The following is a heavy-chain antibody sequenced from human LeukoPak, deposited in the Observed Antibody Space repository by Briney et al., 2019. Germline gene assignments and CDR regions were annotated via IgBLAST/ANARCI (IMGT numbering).Heavy chain of an antibody. CDR2: MYSGGST. Sequence: GGSLTLSCAASGFTVSSNYMSWVRQAPGKGLEWVSVMYSGGSTYYPDSVKGRFTIPRHNSKNTLYLQMNSLRAEDTAVYYCARVRGASPDYWGQGTLVTVSS. J-gene: IGHJ4*02. V-gene: IGHV3-53*04. CDR1: GFTVSSNY. CDR3: ARVRGASPDY. D-gene: IGHD4/OR15-4a*01.